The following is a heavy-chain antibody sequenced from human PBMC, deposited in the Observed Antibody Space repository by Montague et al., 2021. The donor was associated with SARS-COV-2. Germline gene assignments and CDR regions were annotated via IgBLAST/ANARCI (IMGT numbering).Heavy chain of an antibody. CDR2: ISGSGGST. V-gene: IGHV3-23*01. J-gene: IGHJ4*02. Sequence: SLRLSFSASGFTFNSYAMSWVRQAPGKGLEWVSTISGSGGSTYYADSVKGRFAISRDNSKNTLYLQMNSLRAEDTAVYYCAKGGQRGYFDYWGQGTLVTVSS. CDR1: GFTFNSYA. D-gene: IGHD2-2*01. CDR3: AKGGQRGYFDY.